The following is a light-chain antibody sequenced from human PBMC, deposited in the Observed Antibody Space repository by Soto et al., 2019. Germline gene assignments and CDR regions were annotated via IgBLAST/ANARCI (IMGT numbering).Light chain of an antibody. J-gene: IGLJ2*01. V-gene: IGLV2-14*01. CDR1: TSDFINYNY. Sequence: QSVLTQPASLSESPGQSITISCTGATSDFINYNYVSWYQHHPGKAPQLMIYEVSNRPSGVSSRFSGSKSGNTASLTISGLQPEDEAYYYCSSYTVSTDVVFGGGTQLTVL. CDR3: SSYTVSTDVV. CDR2: EVS.